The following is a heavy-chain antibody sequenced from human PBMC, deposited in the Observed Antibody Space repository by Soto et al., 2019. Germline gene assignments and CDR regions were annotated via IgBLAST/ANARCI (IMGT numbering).Heavy chain of an antibody. Sequence: QITLKESGPTLVKPTQTLTLTCTFSAFSLSTGGVGVGWIRQPPGKALEWLALIYWDDDKRYSPSLRSRLTITKDTSKTQVVLTMTNIDPVDTATYYCIQSRCGGDCLQSYASYYYYGMDVWGQGTTVTVSS. CDR1: AFSLSTGGVG. V-gene: IGHV2-5*02. J-gene: IGHJ6*02. CDR2: IYWDDDK. D-gene: IGHD2-21*02. CDR3: IQSRCGGDCLQSYASYYYYGMDV.